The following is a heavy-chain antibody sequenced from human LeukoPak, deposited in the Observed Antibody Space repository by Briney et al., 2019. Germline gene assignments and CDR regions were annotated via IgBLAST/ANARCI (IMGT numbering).Heavy chain of an antibody. D-gene: IGHD6-19*01. Sequence: SVKVSCKASGYTITGYYMHWVRQAPGQGLEWMGWIYPNSGGTNYAQKFQGRVTMTRDTSISTAYMELSRLRSDDTAVYYCARLSIAVAGTGDYWGQGTLVTVSS. V-gene: IGHV1-2*02. CDR2: IYPNSGGT. CDR3: ARLSIAVAGTGDY. CDR1: GYTITGYY. J-gene: IGHJ4*02.